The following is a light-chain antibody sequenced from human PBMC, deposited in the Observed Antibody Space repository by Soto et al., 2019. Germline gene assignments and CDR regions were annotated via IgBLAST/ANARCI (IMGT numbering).Light chain of an antibody. CDR3: QKFTNAPLT. V-gene: IGKV1-27*01. Sequence: DIQMTQSPSSLSASVGDRVTITCRASQDISVYLAWYQQKPGKVPKLLIYSASTLQSGVPSRFSGSGSGTDFTLTISSLQPEDVATYFCQKFTNAPLTFGQGTRLEIK. CDR2: SAS. J-gene: IGKJ5*01. CDR1: QDISVY.